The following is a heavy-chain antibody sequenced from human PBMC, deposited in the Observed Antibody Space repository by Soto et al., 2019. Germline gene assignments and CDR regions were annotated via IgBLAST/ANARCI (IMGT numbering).Heavy chain of an antibody. D-gene: IGHD2-21*01. CDR2: IYHSGST. CDR1: GGCMSSGGYS. V-gene: IGHV4-30-2*01. CDR3: ARIPSP. Sequence: PSETLSLTCAVSGGCMSSGGYSWSWIRQPPGKGLEWIGYIYHSGSTYYNPSLKSRVTISVDRSKNQFSLKLSSVTAADTAVYYCARIPSPWGQGTLVTVSS. J-gene: IGHJ5*02.